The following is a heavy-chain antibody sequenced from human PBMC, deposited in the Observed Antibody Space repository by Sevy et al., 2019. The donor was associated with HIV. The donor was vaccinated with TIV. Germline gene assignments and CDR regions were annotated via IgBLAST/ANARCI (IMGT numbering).Heavy chain of an antibody. J-gene: IGHJ4*02. D-gene: IGHD2-21*02. CDR1: GFTFSSYA. CDR2: ISYDGSNK. Sequence: GGSLRLSCAASGFTFSSYAMHWVRQAPGKGLEWVAVISYDGSNKYYADSVKGRFTISRDNSKNTLYLQMNSLRAEDTAVYYCARDPSLIVVVTAQLDYWGQGTLVTVSS. CDR3: ARDPSLIVVVTAQLDY. V-gene: IGHV3-30-3*01.